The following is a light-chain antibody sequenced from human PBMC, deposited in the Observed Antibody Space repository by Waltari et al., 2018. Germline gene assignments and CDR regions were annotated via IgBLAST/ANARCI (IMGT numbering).Light chain of an antibody. CDR1: QNGRRDY. J-gene: IGKJ1*01. CDR2: GAS. Sequence: SSRARQNGRRDYLDWYQHKPGQAPRLLIFGASRRPTGIPERFSGTGSGTDFTLTISRLEPEDFALYYCQHYGSSLWTFGQGTKVEIK. CDR3: QHYGSSLWT. V-gene: IGKV3-20*01.